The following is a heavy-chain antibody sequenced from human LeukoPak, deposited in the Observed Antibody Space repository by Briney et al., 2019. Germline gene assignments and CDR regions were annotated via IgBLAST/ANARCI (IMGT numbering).Heavy chain of an antibody. J-gene: IGHJ4*02. D-gene: IGHD3-22*01. V-gene: IGHV3-23*01. CDR1: GFTFSSYE. CDR2: ISGSGGST. Sequence: GSLRLSCAASGFTFSSYEMNWVRQAPGKGLEWVSAISGSGGSTYYADSVKGRFTISRDNSRNTLYLQMNSLRAEDTAVYYCAKDYYDSSGYFDYWGQGTLVTVSS. CDR3: AKDYYDSSGYFDY.